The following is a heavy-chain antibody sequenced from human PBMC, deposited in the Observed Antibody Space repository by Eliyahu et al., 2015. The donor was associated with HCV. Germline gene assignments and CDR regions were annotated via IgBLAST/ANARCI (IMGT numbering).Heavy chain of an antibody. Sequence: EVQLVESGGGLVKPGGSLXLSCAASGFPFXXAWXSWVPQAPGKGVGWIGRIKXKTDGGTTDYAAPVKGRFTISRDDSKSTLYLQMNSLKTEDTAVYYCTTGAPGGFDYYLDVWGQGTTVTVSS. CDR3: TTGAPGGFDYYLDV. CDR1: GFPFXXAW. J-gene: IGHJ6*03. D-gene: IGHD3-10*01. V-gene: IGHV3-15*01. CDR2: IKXKTDGGTT.